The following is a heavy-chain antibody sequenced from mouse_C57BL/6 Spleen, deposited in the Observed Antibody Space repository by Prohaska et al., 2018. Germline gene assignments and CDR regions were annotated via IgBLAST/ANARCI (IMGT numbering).Heavy chain of an antibody. CDR1: GFTFSGFW. J-gene: IGHJ1*01. D-gene: IGHD2-3*01. CDR2: INSDGSAI. CDR3: VRYGWTYWYFDV. V-gene: IGHV11-2*01. Sequence: EVQLLETGGGLVQPGGSRGLSCEGSGFTFSGFWMSWVRQTPGKTLEWIGDINSDGSAINYAPSIKDRFTIFRDNDKSTLYLQMSNVQSEDTATYICVRYGWTYWYFDVWGAGTAVYVSS.